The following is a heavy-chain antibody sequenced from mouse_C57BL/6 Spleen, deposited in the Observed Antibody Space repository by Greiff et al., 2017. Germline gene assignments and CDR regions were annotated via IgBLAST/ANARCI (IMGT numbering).Heavy chain of an antibody. J-gene: IGHJ4*01. D-gene: IGHD2-1*01. CDR2: IDPEVGET. Sequence: EVQLQQSGAELVKPGASVKLSCTASGFNIKDYYMPWVKQRTEQGLEWIGRIDPEVGETKYTPKFPGKATITADTSSNTACLQLSSLTSEDTAVYYGARDGNYGGAMDGGGQGTSVTVSS. CDR1: GFNIKDYY. V-gene: IGHV14-2*01. CDR3: ARDGNYGGAMDG.